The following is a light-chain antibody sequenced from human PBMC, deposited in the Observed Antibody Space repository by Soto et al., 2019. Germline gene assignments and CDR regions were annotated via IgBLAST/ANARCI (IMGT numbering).Light chain of an antibody. CDR1: QSISTW. CDR2: DAS. Sequence: DIQMTQSPSTLSASGGDRVTITCXASQSISTWLAWFQQKPGKAPDLLIYDASSLESGVPSRFSGSGSGTEFTLTISSLQPDDFATYYCQHYNSYPYTFGQGTKVDIK. V-gene: IGKV1-5*01. CDR3: QHYNSYPYT. J-gene: IGKJ2*01.